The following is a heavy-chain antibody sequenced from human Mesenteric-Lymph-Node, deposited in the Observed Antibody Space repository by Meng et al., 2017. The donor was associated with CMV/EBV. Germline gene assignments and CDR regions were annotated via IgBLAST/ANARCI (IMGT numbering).Heavy chain of an antibody. CDR3: AKAYSSSWYRENYEY. J-gene: IGHJ4*02. D-gene: IGHD6-13*01. CDR1: GFSFSDHW. Sequence: GGSLRLSCAASGFSFSDHWMSWVRQPQGKGLDWVANIKQDGSEKYYADSVKGRLTISRDNAKNSLFLQMNSLRAEDTAIYYCAKAYSSSWYRENYEYWGQGTLVTVSS. CDR2: IKQDGSEK. V-gene: IGHV3-7*03.